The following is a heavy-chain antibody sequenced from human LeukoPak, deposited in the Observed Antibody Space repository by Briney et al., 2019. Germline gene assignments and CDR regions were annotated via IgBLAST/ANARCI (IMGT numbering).Heavy chain of an antibody. D-gene: IGHD6-13*01. Sequence: GGSLRLSCAAPGFTFSSYGMHWVRQAPGKGLEWVAVISYDGSNKYYADSVKGRFTISRDNSKNTLYLQMNSLRAEDTAVYYCAKGRRSGYSGSVDYWGQGTLVTVSS. CDR1: GFTFSSYG. CDR3: AKGRRSGYSGSVDY. CDR2: ISYDGSNK. V-gene: IGHV3-30*18. J-gene: IGHJ4*02.